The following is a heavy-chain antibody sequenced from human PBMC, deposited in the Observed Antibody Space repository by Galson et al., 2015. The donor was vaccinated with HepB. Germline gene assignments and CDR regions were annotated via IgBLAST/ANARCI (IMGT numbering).Heavy chain of an antibody. CDR2: IYYSGST. CDR1: GDSISSGSYY. J-gene: IGHJ3*02. Sequence: ATLSLTCTVSGDSISSGSYYWGWVRQPPGEGLEWIGSIYYSGSTYYNPSPKSRVTISVDTSKKTLSLKLSSVTAADTAVFYCARQGLFYDVLTGYQSEAFDIWGQGTLVTVSS. D-gene: IGHD3-9*01. CDR3: ARQGLFYDVLTGYQSEAFDI. V-gene: IGHV4-39*01.